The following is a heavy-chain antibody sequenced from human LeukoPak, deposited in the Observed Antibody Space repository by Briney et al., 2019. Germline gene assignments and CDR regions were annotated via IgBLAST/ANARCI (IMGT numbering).Heavy chain of an antibody. CDR2: INPSGGST. J-gene: IGHJ5*02. CDR1: GYTFTSYY. CDR3: ARALWSGYSSYNWFDP. D-gene: IGHD3-3*01. V-gene: IGHV1-46*01. Sequence: ASVKVSCKASGYTFTSYYMHWVRQAPGQGLEWMGIINPSGGSTSYAQKFQGRVTMTRDTSTSTVYMELSSLRSEDTAVYYCARALWSGYSSYNWFDPWGQGTLVTVSS.